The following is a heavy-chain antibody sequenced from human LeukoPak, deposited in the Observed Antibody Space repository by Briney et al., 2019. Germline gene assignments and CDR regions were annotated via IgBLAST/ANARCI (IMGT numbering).Heavy chain of an antibody. D-gene: IGHD6-13*01. CDR1: GFTFSDYY. V-gene: IGHV3-11*04. Sequence: GGSLSLSCAASGFTFSDYYMSWIRQAPGKGLEWVSYISSSGSTIYYADSVKGRFTISRDNSKNTLYLQMNSLRAEDTAVYYCASRGSSGWYQGGFDYWGQGTLVTVSS. CDR3: ASRGSSGWYQGGFDY. J-gene: IGHJ4*02. CDR2: ISSSGSTI.